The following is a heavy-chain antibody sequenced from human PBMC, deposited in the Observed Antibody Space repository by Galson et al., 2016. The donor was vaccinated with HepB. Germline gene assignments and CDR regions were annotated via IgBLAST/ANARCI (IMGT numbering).Heavy chain of an antibody. CDR3: AKDQGYAYGDYGRDY. J-gene: IGHJ4*02. Sequence: SLRLSCAGSGFTFSSFAMTWVRQAPGKGLEWVSTITAIGGSIFYADSVKGRFTISRDNSKNTLYLQMNGLRVEDTALYYCAKDQGYAYGDYGRDYWGQGTLVTVSS. CDR1: GFTFSSFA. V-gene: IGHV3-23*01. D-gene: IGHD4-17*01. CDR2: ITAIGGSI.